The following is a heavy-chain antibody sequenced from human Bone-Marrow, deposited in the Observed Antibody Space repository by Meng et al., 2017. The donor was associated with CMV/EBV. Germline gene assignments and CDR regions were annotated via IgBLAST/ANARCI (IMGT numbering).Heavy chain of an antibody. D-gene: IGHD4-17*01. CDR1: GFTFSNAW. Sequence: GGSLRLSCAASGFTFSNAWMSWVRQAPGKGLEWVSVIYSGGSTYYADSVKGRFTISRDNSKNTLYLQMNSLRAEDTAVYYCARGKYGDYLSTYFDYWGQGTLVTVSS. V-gene: IGHV3-66*02. J-gene: IGHJ4*02. CDR3: ARGKYGDYLSTYFDY. CDR2: IYSGGST.